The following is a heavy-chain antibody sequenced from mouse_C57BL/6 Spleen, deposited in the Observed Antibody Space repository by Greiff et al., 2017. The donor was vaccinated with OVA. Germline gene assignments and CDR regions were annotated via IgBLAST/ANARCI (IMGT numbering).Heavy chain of an antibody. Sequence: QVQLQQPGTELVKPGASVKLSCKASGYTFTSSWMHWVQQRPGQGLEGIGNINPSNGGTNYNEKFTSKATLAVDKSSSTAYMQLSSLTSEDSAVDDCSRKGRDYYAMDYWGQGTSVTVSS. CDR1: GYTFTSSW. J-gene: IGHJ4*01. CDR3: SRKGRDYYAMDY. CDR2: INPSNGGT. V-gene: IGHV1-53*01.